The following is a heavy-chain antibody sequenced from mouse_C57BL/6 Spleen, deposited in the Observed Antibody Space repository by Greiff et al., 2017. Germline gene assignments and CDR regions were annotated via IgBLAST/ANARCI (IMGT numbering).Heavy chain of an antibody. CDR3: ARDVYYGYDGFAY. Sequence: EVQLVESGGGLVKPGGSLKLSCAASGFTFSSYAMSWVRQTPEKRLEWVATISDGGSYTYYPDNVKGRFTISRDNAKNNLYLQMSHLKSEDTAMYYCARDVYYGYDGFAYGGQGTLVTVSA. CDR2: ISDGGSYT. V-gene: IGHV5-4*01. D-gene: IGHD2-2*01. J-gene: IGHJ3*01. CDR1: GFTFSSYA.